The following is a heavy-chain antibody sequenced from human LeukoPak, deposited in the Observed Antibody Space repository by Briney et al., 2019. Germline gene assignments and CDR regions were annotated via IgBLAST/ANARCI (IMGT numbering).Heavy chain of an antibody. CDR3: ARSHNVYCSSTSCYAYYFDY. CDR1: GGTFSSYA. V-gene: IGHV1-69*13. D-gene: IGHD2-2*01. Sequence: SVKLSCNASGGTFSSYAISWVRQAPGQGLEWMGGIIPIFGTANYAQKFQGRVTITADESTSTAYMELSSLRSEDTAVYYCARSHNVYCSSTSCYAYYFDYWGQGTLVTVSS. CDR2: IIPIFGTA. J-gene: IGHJ4*02.